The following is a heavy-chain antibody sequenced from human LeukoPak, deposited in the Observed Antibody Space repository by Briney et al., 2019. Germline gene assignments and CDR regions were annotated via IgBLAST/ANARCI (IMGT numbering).Heavy chain of an antibody. V-gene: IGHV4-34*01. CDR3: ARDQSSVAGTTYNWFDP. D-gene: IGHD6-19*01. J-gene: IGHJ5*02. CDR2: INHSGST. Sequence: SETLSLTCAVYGGSFSGYYWSWIRQPPGKGLEWIGEINHSGSTNYNPSLKSRVTISVDTSKNQFSLKLSSVTAADTAVYYCARDQSSVAGTTYNWFDPWAREPWSPSPQ. CDR1: GGSFSGYY.